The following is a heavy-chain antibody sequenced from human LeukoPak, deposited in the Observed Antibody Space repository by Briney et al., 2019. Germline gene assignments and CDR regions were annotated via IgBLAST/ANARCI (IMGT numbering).Heavy chain of an antibody. CDR3: VRDGANWEEPNDAFDT. CDR1: GASITSCY. Sequence: PSETLSLTCAVSGASITSCYWSWVRQSAGKGLELIGRLYTTGTTNYNPSLKSRVTMSGDSSKNQLSLTLTSVTAADTAVYYCVRDGANWEEPNDAFDTWGQGTLVTVSS. CDR2: LYTTGTT. D-gene: IGHD1-1*01. J-gene: IGHJ3*02. V-gene: IGHV4-4*07.